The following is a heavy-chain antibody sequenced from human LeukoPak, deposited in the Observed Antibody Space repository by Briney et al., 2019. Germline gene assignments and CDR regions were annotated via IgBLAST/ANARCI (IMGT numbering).Heavy chain of an antibody. CDR3: ARDPVSGYSSRQFYFDY. D-gene: IGHD6-13*01. Sequence: SETLSLTCTVSGGSISSYYWSWIRQPPGKGLEWIGRIYTSGNTNYNPSLKSRVSMSVDTSKNQFSLKVTSVTAADTAVYYCARDPVSGYSSRQFYFDYWGQGTLVTVSS. J-gene: IGHJ4*02. CDR2: IYTSGNT. V-gene: IGHV4-4*07. CDR1: GGSISSYY.